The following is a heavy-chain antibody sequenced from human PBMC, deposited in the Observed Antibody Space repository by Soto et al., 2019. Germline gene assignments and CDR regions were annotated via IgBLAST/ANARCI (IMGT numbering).Heavy chain of an antibody. V-gene: IGHV3-7*04. CDR2: IKPDGRER. D-gene: IGHD3-10*01. J-gene: IGHJ4*02. CDR1: GFTFGTYW. Sequence: EVQLVESGGGLVQPGGSLRLSCAASGFTFGTYWMTWVRQAPGKGLECVGNIKPDGRERYYVDSVKGRFTLSRDNAKNSLYLHMNSLRAEDTAVYYCATALNGEQYWGQGTLVTVSS. CDR3: ATALNGEQY.